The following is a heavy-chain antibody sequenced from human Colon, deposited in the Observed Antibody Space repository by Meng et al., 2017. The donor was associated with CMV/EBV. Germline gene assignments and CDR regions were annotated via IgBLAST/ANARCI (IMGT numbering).Heavy chain of an antibody. CDR3: AHRGVTWNGILYFDF. J-gene: IGHJ4*02. Sequence: GFSLNSREKEVAGIRQPTGKALEWLGIVYWDDDKQYSPSLKTRLSITKDASKNQVVLKVTDVDPVDTATYFCAHRGVTWNGILYFDFWGQGVLVTVSS. CDR2: VYWDDDK. V-gene: IGHV2-5*02. CDR1: GFSLNSREKE. D-gene: IGHD1-1*01.